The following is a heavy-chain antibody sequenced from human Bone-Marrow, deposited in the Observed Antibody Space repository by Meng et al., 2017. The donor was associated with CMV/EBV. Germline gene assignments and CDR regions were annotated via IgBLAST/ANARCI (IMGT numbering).Heavy chain of an antibody. J-gene: IGHJ4*02. V-gene: IGHV3-30*14. CDR1: GFTFSSYA. CDR2: ISYDGSNK. CDR3: ARGDYGDH. Sequence: GESLKISCAASGFTFSSYAMHWVRQAPGKGLEWVAVISYDGSNKYYADSVKGRFTISRDNSKNTLYLQMGSLRAEDMAVYYCARGDYGDHWGQGTLVTVSS.